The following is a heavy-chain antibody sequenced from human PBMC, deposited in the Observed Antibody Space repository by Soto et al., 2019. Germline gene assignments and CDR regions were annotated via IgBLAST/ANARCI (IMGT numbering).Heavy chain of an antibody. J-gene: IGHJ6*02. V-gene: IGHV2-5*02. D-gene: IGHD3-10*01. CDR2: IYWDDDK. CDR3: AHKSLVPFGMDV. CDR1: GFSLTTSGVG. Sequence: QITLKESGPTLVKPTQTLTLTCTFSGFSLTTSGVGVGWIRQPPGKALEWLALIYWDDDKRYSPSLKNRLTITKDTSRNQVVLTLIDLHPVDTATYYCAHKSLVPFGMDVWGQGTTVTVAS.